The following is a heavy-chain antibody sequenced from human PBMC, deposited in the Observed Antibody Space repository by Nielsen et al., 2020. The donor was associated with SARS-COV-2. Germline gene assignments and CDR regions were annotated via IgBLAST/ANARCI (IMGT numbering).Heavy chain of an antibody. D-gene: IGHD4-23*01. J-gene: IGHJ4*02. Sequence: GGSLGLSCVASGFTFSGSAMHWVRQASGKGLEWLGRIRSYANEYATAYAASVKGRFTISRDDSKNTAYLQMNSLKTEDTAVYYCSSPTVAYWGQGTLVTVSS. CDR1: GFTFSGSA. V-gene: IGHV3-73*01. CDR3: SSPTVAY. CDR2: IRSYANEYAT.